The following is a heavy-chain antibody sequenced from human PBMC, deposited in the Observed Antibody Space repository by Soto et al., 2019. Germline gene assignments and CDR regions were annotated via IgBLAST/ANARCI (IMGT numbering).Heavy chain of an antibody. CDR3: PRHHLTYSHSGAVARWFDP. V-gene: IGHV4-39*01. Sequence: KPSETLCLTCSVSGFSITARNYYLAWVRQSPGKGLEWIQSVYRSGSTYYNYNPSLKSRVSTSVDTSKNQFSLTVTSVTAADTGLYFCPRHHLTYSHSGAVARWFDPWGPGNLVTASS. CDR2: VYRSGST. J-gene: IGHJ5*02. CDR1: GFSITARNYY. D-gene: IGHD5-18*01.